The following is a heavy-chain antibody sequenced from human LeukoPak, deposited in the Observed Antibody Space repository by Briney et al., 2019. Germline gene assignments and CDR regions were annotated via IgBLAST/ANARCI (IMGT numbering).Heavy chain of an antibody. V-gene: IGHV1-18*01. Sequence: GASVKVSCKASGYTFTSYGISWVRQAPGQGLEWMGWISAYNGNTNYAQKLQGRVTMTTDTSTSTAYMELRSLGSDDTAVYYCARDLGDSSSWLLSGYWGQGTLVTVSS. CDR2: ISAYNGNT. CDR1: GYTFTSYG. J-gene: IGHJ4*02. D-gene: IGHD6-13*01. CDR3: ARDLGDSSSWLLSGY.